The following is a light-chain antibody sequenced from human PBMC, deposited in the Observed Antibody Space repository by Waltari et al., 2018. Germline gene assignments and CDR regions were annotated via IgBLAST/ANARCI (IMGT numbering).Light chain of an antibody. J-gene: IGKJ2*01. CDR1: QSIGSS. CDR2: GAS. CDR3: QQYNEWPHT. Sequence: EIVMTHSPGTLSVSPGERATLSCRASQSIGSSLVWSQQKPGQGPRLLIYGASTRATDIPAMFSGSWSGKDFTLTIHGLQSEDFAFYYCQQYNEWPHTFGQGTKLEI. V-gene: IGKV3-15*01.